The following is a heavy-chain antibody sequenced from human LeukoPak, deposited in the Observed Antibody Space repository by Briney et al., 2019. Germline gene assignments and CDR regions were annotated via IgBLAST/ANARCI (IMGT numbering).Heavy chain of an antibody. V-gene: IGHV4-30-2*01. CDR2: IYHSGST. CDR1: GGSISSGGYS. J-gene: IGHJ4*02. D-gene: IGHD2-21*02. Sequence: PSETLSLTCAVSGGSISSGGYSWSWIRQPPGKGLEWIGYIYHSGSTYYNPSLKSRVTISVDRSKNQFSLKLSSVTAADTAVYYCARGEDCGGDCLLFDYWGQGTLVTVSS. CDR3: ARGEDCGGDCLLFDY.